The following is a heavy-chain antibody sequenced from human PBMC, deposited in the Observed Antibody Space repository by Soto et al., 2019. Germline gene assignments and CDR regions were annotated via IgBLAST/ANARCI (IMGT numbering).Heavy chain of an antibody. CDR2: IIPIFGTA. D-gene: IGHD5-12*01. J-gene: IGHJ6*02. CDR1: GGTFSSYA. Sequence: SVKVSCKASGGTFSSYAISWVRQAPGQGLEWMGGIIPIFGTANYAQKFQGRVTITADESTSTAYMELSSLRSEDTAVYYCARVVIVRSGGYDERDFSNYYYGMDVWGQGTTVTSP. CDR3: ARVVIVRSGGYDERDFSNYYYGMDV. V-gene: IGHV1-69*13.